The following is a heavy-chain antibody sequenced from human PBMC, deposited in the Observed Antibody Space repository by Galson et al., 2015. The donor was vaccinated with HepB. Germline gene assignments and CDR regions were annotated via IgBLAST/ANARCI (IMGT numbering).Heavy chain of an antibody. CDR3: AKENGNSLWYYYMDV. CDR1: GFTFSNYA. V-gene: IGHV3-23*01. J-gene: IGHJ6*03. Sequence: SLRLSCAASGFTFSNYAMSWVRQAPGKGLEWVSAISGSGGNTDFADSVKGRFTISRDNSKNTLYLQMNSLRAEDTAVYYCAKENGNSLWYYYMDVWGKGTTVTVSS. CDR2: ISGSGGNT. D-gene: IGHD4-23*01.